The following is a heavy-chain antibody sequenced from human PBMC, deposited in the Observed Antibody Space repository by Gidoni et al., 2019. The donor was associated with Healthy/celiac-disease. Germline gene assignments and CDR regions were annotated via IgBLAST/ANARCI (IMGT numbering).Heavy chain of an antibody. D-gene: IGHD1-26*01. Sequence: QVQLVESGGGVVQPGRSLRLSCAASGFTFSSYGMHWVRQAPGKGLEWVAVIWYDGSNKYYADSVKGRFTISRDNSKNTLYLQMNSLRAEDTAVYYCARAGYSGRDNWYFDLWGRGTLVTVSS. CDR2: IWYDGSNK. J-gene: IGHJ2*01. V-gene: IGHV3-33*01. CDR3: ARAGYSGRDNWYFDL. CDR1: GFTFSSYG.